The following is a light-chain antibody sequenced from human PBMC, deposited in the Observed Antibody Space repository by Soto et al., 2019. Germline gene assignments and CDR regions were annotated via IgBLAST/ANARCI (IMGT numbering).Light chain of an antibody. CDR2: DDR. V-gene: IGLV3-21*02. J-gene: IGLJ2*01. Sequence: SYELTQPPSVSVAPGQTATITCGGNNIGSKSVHWYQQRPGQAPVLVVYDDRDRPSGIPDRFSGSNSGNTATLTISRVEVGDEAEYHCQEWDSTLDQWIFGRGTKPPS. CDR1: NIGSKS. CDR3: QEWDSTLDQWI.